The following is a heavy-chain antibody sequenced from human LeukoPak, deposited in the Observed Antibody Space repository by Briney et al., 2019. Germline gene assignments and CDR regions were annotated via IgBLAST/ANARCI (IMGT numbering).Heavy chain of an antibody. D-gene: IGHD3-22*01. Sequence: GGSLRLSCAASGFTFSSYWMSWVRQAPGKGLEWVANIKQDGSEKYYVDSVKGRFTISGDNAKNSLYLQMNSLRAEDTAVYYCAKEGVNYDSSGYYYYYYYMDVWGKGTTVTISS. J-gene: IGHJ6*03. CDR3: AKEGVNYDSSGYYYYYYYMDV. CDR2: IKQDGSEK. CDR1: GFTFSSYW. V-gene: IGHV3-7*01.